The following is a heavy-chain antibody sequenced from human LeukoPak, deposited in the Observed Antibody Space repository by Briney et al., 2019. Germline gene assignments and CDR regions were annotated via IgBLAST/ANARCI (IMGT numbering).Heavy chain of an antibody. D-gene: IGHD6-19*01. CDR1: GFTFSSYA. CDR2: ISGSDGST. V-gene: IGHV3-23*01. CDR3: AKDSSLASGWYRVLYYGMDV. Sequence: PGGSLRLSCAVSGFTFSSYAMSWVRQAPGKGLEWVTTISGSDGSTYYADSVKGRFTISRDDSKNTLYLQMNSLRAEDTAVYYCAKDSSLASGWYRVLYYGMDVWGQGTTVTVSS. J-gene: IGHJ6*02.